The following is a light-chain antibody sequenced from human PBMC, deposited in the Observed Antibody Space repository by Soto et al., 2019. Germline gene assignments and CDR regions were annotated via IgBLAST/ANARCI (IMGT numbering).Light chain of an antibody. CDR2: DAS. CDR1: QSVSSY. CDR3: QQRSNWPPNT. V-gene: IGKV3-11*01. J-gene: IGKJ2*01. Sequence: EIVLTQSPATLSLSPGERATLSCRASQSVSSYLAWYQQKPGQAPRLLIYDASNRATGIPARFSGSGSGIDFTLTISSLEPEDFAVYYCQQRSNWPPNTFGQGPKLEIK.